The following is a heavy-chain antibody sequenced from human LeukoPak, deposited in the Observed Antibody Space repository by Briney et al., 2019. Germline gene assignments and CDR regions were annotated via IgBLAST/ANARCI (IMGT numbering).Heavy chain of an antibody. D-gene: IGHD3-10*01. J-gene: IGHJ4*02. CDR2: IEQDGSVK. CDR3: ARNYYYRFDY. CDR1: GFTFTSYW. Sequence: GGSLRLSCAASGFTFTSYWMTWVRQAPGKGLGWVANIEQDGSVKNYVDSLRGRFTISRDNAKDSLYLQMNSLRAEDTAVYFCARNYYYRFDYWGQGTLVAVSS. V-gene: IGHV3-7*01.